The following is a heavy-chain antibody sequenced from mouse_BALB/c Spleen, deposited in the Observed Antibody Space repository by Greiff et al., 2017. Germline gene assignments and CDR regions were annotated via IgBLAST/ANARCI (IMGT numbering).Heavy chain of an antibody. Sequence: VKLMESGPGLVAPSQSLSITCTVSGFSLTSYGVHWVRQPPGKGLEWLGVIWAGGSTNYNSALMSRLSISKDNSKSQVFLKMNSLQTDDTAMYYCARDEGTARATRAMDYWGQGTSVTVSS. D-gene: IGHD3-2*01. J-gene: IGHJ4*01. V-gene: IGHV2-9*02. CDR3: ARDEGTARATRAMDY. CDR1: GFSLTSYG. CDR2: IWAGGST.